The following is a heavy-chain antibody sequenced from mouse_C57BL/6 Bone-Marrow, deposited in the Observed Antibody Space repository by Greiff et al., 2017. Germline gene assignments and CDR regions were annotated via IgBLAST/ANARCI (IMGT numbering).Heavy chain of an antibody. V-gene: IGHV1S56*01. D-gene: IGHD1-1*01. Sequence: QVQLQQSGADLVKPGASLKLSCKASDYTFTNYDIHWVRQRPGQGLEWIGWIFPGDGRTEYNERFKGKATLTTDKSSSTASMQLSMLTSEDSAVYFCGRSPAYGSRWYLDVWGAGTTVTVSS. CDR3: GRSPAYGSRWYLDV. J-gene: IGHJ1*01. CDR2: IFPGDGRT. CDR1: DYTFTNYD.